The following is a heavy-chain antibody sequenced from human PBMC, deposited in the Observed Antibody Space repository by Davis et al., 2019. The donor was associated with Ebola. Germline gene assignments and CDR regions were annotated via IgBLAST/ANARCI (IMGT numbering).Heavy chain of an antibody. V-gene: IGHV1-2*04. CDR1: GYTFTGYY. Sequence: ASVKVSCKASGYTFTGYYMHWVRQAPGQGLEWMGWINPNSGGTNYAQKFQGWVTMTRDTSISTAYMELSRLRSDDTAVYYCARVTGPSSSSAYYGMDVRGQGTTVTVSS. J-gene: IGHJ6*02. CDR2: INPNSGGT. D-gene: IGHD6-6*01. CDR3: ARVTGPSSSSAYYGMDV.